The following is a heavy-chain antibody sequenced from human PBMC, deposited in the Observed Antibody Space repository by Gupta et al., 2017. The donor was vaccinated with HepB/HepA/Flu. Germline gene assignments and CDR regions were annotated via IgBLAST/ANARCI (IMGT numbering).Heavy chain of an antibody. V-gene: IGHV1-46*01. CDR2: INPSGGST. D-gene: IGHD1-26*01. CDR1: GYTFSSYY. Sequence: QVQLVQQVQVKKPGASVKVSCKASGYTFSSYYMHWVRQAPGQGLEWVGIINPSGGSTSYGQKFQGRVTMTRDTSTSTVYMELSSLRSEDTAIYYCARRVGATNRDAFDIWGQGTMVTVSS. J-gene: IGHJ3*02. CDR3: ARRVGATNRDAFDI.